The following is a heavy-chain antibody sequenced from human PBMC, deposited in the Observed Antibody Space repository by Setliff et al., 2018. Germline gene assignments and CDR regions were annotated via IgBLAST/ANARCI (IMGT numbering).Heavy chain of an antibody. CDR1: GFAFSSHA. Sequence: GGSLRLSCAASGFAFSSHAMTWVRRAPGKGLEWVSAVGDGDGGTWYADSVRGRFTISRDNAKNSLFLQMNSLRTEDTAVYYCVGAGTYSYWGQGTLVTVSS. J-gene: IGHJ4*02. V-gene: IGHV3-23*01. CDR2: VGDGDGGT. CDR3: VGAGTYSY. D-gene: IGHD3-10*01.